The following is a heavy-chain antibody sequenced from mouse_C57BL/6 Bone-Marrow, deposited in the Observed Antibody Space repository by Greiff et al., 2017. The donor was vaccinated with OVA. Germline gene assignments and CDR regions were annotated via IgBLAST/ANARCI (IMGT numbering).Heavy chain of an antibody. CDR1: GYTFTSYW. V-gene: IGHV1-50*01. Sequence: VQLQQSGAELVKPGASVKLSCKASGYTFTSYWMQWVKQRHGQGLEWIGEIDPSNSYTNYNKKFKGKATLTVDTSSSTAYMQLISLTSEDSAVYYCARSWDGDYWGQGTTLTVSS. J-gene: IGHJ2*01. D-gene: IGHD4-1*01. CDR3: ARSWDGDY. CDR2: IDPSNSYT.